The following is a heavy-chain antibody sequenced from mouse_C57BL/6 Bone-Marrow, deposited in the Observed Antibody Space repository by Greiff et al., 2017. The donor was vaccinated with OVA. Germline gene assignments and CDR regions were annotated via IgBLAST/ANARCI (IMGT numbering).Heavy chain of an antibody. Sequence: QVQLQQPGAELVMPGASVKLSCKASGYTFTSYWMHWVKQRPGQGLEWIGEIDPSDSYTNYNQKFKGKSTLTVDKSSSTAYMQRSSLTSEDSAVYYCARSHYYGSSYVDYWGQGTTLTVSS. D-gene: IGHD1-1*01. J-gene: IGHJ2*01. CDR3: ARSHYYGSSYVDY. CDR2: IDPSDSYT. V-gene: IGHV1-69*01. CDR1: GYTFTSYW.